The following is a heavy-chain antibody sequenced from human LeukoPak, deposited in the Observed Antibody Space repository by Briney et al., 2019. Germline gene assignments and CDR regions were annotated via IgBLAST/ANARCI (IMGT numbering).Heavy chain of an antibody. CDR1: GGSISSYY. V-gene: IGHV4-59*01. D-gene: IGHD3-10*01. Sequence: SETLSLTCTVSGGSISSYYWSWIRQPPGKGLEWIGYIYYSGSTNYNASLKSRVTISVDTSKNQFSLKLSSVTAADTAVYYCARHALNYYGSGSYYNPRWYFDLWGRGTLVTVSS. CDR3: ARHALNYYGSGSYYNPRWYFDL. J-gene: IGHJ2*01. CDR2: IYYSGST.